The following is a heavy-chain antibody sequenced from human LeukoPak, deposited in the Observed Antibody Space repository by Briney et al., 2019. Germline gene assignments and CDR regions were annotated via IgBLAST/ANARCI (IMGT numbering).Heavy chain of an antibody. D-gene: IGHD2-21*01. CDR1: GFTFSGYA. Sequence: PGGSLRLSCAASGFTFSGYAMSWVRQAPGKGLEWVSAISGSGGSTYYADSVKGRFTISRDNSKNTLYLQMNSLRAEDTAVYYCAKHPDYSPFNNWFDPWGQGTLVTVSS. CDR2: ISGSGGST. V-gene: IGHV3-23*01. CDR3: AKHPDYSPFNNWFDP. J-gene: IGHJ5*02.